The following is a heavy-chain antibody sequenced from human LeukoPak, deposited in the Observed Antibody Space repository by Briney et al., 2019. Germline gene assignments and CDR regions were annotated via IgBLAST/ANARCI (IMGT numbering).Heavy chain of an antibody. CDR3: ARALKWPFDY. J-gene: IGHJ4*02. D-gene: IGHD5-12*01. CDR1: GGSISGYY. V-gene: IGHV4-34*01. Sequence: SSETLSLTCTVSGGSISGYYWSWIRQPPGKGLEWIGEINHSGSTNYNPSLKSRVTISVDTSKNQFSLKLSSVTAADTAVYYCARALKWPFDYWGQGTLVTVSS. CDR2: INHSGST.